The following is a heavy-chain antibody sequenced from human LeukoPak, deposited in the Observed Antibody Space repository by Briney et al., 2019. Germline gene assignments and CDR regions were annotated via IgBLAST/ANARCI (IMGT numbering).Heavy chain of an antibody. J-gene: IGHJ3*02. Sequence: GGSLRLSCAASGYTFSTYWMSWVRQAPGKGLEWVADINQDGSEKYYVDSVKGRFTISRDNAKNSLYLQMNSLRAEDTAVYYCARGSRFGVVGRDAFDIWGQGTMVTASS. CDR1: GYTFSTYW. D-gene: IGHD3-3*01. CDR2: INQDGSEK. CDR3: ARGSRFGVVGRDAFDI. V-gene: IGHV3-7*01.